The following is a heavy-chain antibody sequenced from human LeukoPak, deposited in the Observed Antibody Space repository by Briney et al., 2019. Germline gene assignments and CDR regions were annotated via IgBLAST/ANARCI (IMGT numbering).Heavy chain of an antibody. Sequence: EGSLRLSCAASGFTVSTNYMSWVRQAPGKGLEWDSVIDSGGSTYYADSVKGRFTISRDNSKNTLYLQMNSLRAEDTAVYYCATDRRCSGGSCPHDYFDYWGQGTLVTVSS. CDR2: IDSGGST. D-gene: IGHD2-15*01. CDR1: GFTVSTNY. V-gene: IGHV3-66*01. CDR3: ATDRRCSGGSCPHDYFDY. J-gene: IGHJ4*02.